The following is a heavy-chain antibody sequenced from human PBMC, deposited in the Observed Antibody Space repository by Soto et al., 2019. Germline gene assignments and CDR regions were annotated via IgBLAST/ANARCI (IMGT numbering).Heavy chain of an antibody. Sequence: SETLSLTCAVYGGSFSGYYWSWIRQPPGKGLEWIGEINHSGSTNYNPSLKSRVTISVDTSKNQFSLKLSSVTAADTAVYYCARFNIAIDAFDIWGQGTMVTVS. CDR2: INHSGST. D-gene: IGHD2-21*01. CDR1: GGSFSGYY. J-gene: IGHJ3*02. CDR3: ARFNIAIDAFDI. V-gene: IGHV4-34*01.